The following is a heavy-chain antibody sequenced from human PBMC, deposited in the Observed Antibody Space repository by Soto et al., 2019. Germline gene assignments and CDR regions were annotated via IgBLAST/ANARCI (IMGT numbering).Heavy chain of an antibody. D-gene: IGHD3-22*01. CDR1: GFTLTIYA. CDR3: ATPGGGYYSYFDY. Sequence: GGCLRLSCAASGFTLTIYAMSWVRQAPGKGLEWVSAISGSGGGTYYADSVEGRVTMTEDTSTDTAYMELSSLRSEDTAVYYCATPGGGYYSYFDYWGQGTLVTVSS. CDR2: ISGSGGGT. J-gene: IGHJ4*02. V-gene: IGHV3-23*01.